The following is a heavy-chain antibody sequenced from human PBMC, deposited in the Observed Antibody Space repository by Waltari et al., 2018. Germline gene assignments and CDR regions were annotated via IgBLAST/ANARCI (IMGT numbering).Heavy chain of an antibody. CDR3: ARGGGGDWEWFDP. D-gene: IGHD2-21*02. Sequence: QVQLQESGPRLVKPSETLSLICTVSGGPISSYYWSWIRQPPGKGLAWIGYIYYTGSTNFNPSLKSRVTMSVDTSKNQFSLKLSSVTAADTAVYYCARGGGGDWEWFDPWGQGTLVTVSS. J-gene: IGHJ5*02. CDR1: GGPISSYY. V-gene: IGHV4-59*01. CDR2: IYYTGST.